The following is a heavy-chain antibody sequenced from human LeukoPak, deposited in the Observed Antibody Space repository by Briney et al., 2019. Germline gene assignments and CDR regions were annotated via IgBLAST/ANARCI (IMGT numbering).Heavy chain of an antibody. CDR3: AREWKTAMVIYYFDY. V-gene: IGHV1-2*02. D-gene: IGHD5-18*01. CDR2: INPNSGGT. CDR1: GYTFTGYY. J-gene: IGHJ4*02. Sequence: ASVKVSCKASGYTFTGYYMHWVRLAPGQGLEWMGWINPNSGGTNYAQKFQGRVTMTRDTSISTAYMELSRLRSDDTAVYYCAREWKTAMVIYYFDYWGQGTLVTVSS.